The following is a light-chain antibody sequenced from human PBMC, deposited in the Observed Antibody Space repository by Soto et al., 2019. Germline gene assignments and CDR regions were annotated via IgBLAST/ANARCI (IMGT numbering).Light chain of an antibody. V-gene: IGKV3-20*01. CDR1: QSISSAY. CDR3: QEYGASPLYA. J-gene: IGKJ2*01. CDR2: ATS. Sequence: EIVLTQSLGTLSLSPGERATLSCRASQSISSAYFAWYQQKPGQAPRLLIFATSSRATGIPDRFSGSGSGTDFTLTISRLEPEDSAVYYCQEYGASPLYAFGQGTKLEIK.